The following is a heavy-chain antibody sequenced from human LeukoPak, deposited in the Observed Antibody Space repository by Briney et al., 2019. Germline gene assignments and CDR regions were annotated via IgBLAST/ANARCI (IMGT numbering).Heavy chain of an antibody. V-gene: IGHV3-66*01. J-gene: IGHJ4*02. CDR1: GFTVSSNY. CDR3: AKGEIVVVVAATREFDY. D-gene: IGHD2-15*01. CDR2: IYSGGST. Sequence: GGSLRLSCAASGFTVSSNYMSWVRQAPGKGLEWVSVIYSGGSTYYADSVKGRFTISRDNSKNTLYLQMNSLRAEDTAVYYCAKGEIVVVVAATREFDYWGQGTLVTVSS.